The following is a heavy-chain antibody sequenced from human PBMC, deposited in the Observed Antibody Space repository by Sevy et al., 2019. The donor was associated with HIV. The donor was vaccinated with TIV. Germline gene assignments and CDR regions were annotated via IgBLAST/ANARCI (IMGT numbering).Heavy chain of an antibody. D-gene: IGHD3-9*01. CDR3: AKHVLRYSTFDP. CDR2: ISGSGGST. V-gene: IGHV3-23*01. J-gene: IGHJ5*02. CDR1: GFTFSSYA. Sequence: GESPKISCAASGFTFSSYAMSWVRQAPGKGLEWVSAISGSGGSTYYADSVKGRFTISRDNSKNTLYLQMNSLRAEDTAVYYCAKHVLRYSTFDPWGQGTLVTVSS.